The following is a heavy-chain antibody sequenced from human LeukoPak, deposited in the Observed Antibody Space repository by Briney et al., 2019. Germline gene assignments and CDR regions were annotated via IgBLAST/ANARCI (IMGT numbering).Heavy chain of an antibody. CDR2: MKEDGSEI. CDR3: ARGGARYLDS. CDR1: GFTFSSYS. Sequence: GGSLRLSCAASGFTFSSYSMNWVRQAPGKGLEWVAKMKEDGSEIYYVDSAKGRFTICRDNAKNSLCLQMSSLTVEDTAVYYCARGGARYLDSWGQGTLVTVSS. V-gene: IGHV3-7*01. D-gene: IGHD3-9*01. J-gene: IGHJ5*02.